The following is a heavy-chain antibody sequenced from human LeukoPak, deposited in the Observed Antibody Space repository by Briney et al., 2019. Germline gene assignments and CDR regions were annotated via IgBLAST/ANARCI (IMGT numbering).Heavy chain of an antibody. CDR1: GITFSSYA. V-gene: IGHV3-23*01. D-gene: IGHD1-26*01. CDR2: ISGSGGST. J-gene: IGHJ4*02. CDR3: AKYPRGSYHFDY. Sequence: HPGGSLRLSCAASGITFSSYAMSCVRQAPGKGLEWVSAISGSGGSTYYADSVKGRFTISRDNSKSTLYLQMNSLRAEDTALYYCAKYPRGSYHFDYWGRGTLVTVSS.